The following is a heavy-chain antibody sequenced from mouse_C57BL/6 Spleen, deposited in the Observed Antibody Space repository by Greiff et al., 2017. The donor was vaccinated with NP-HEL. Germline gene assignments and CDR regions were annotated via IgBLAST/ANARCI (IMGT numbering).Heavy chain of an antibody. J-gene: IGHJ4*01. CDR2: IDPNSGGT. V-gene: IGHV1-72*01. CDR3: ARWSSTGAMDY. D-gene: IGHD1-1*01. Sequence: QVQLQQPGAELVKPGASVKLSCKASGYTFTSYWMHWVKQRPGRGLGWIGRIDPNSGGTKYNEKFKSKATLTVDKPSSTAYMQLSSLTSEDSAVYYCARWSSTGAMDYWGQGTSVTVSS. CDR1: GYTFTSYW.